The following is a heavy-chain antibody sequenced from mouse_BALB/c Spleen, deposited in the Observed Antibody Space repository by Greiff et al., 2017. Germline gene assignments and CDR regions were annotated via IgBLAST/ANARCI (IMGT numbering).Heavy chain of an antibody. CDR1: GYSITSGYY. V-gene: IGHV3-6*02. CDR3: ARPYYGSSRYCDFDV. CDR2: ISYDGSN. Sequence: ESGPGLVKPSQSLSLTCSVTGYSITSGYYWNWIRHSPGNKLEWMGHISYDGSNSYNPALKNRLSFTRDTSKNLFFLKLNSVTTEDTATYDCARPYYGSSRYCDFDVWGAGTTVTVSS. D-gene: IGHD1-1*01. J-gene: IGHJ1*01.